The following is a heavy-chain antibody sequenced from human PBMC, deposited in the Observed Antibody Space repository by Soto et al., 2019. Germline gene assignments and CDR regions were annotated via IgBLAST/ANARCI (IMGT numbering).Heavy chain of an antibody. D-gene: IGHD2-15*01. J-gene: IGHJ4*02. CDR1: GGSISSSNW. V-gene: IGHV4-4*02. Sequence: QVQLQESGPGLVKPSGTLSLTCAVSGGSISSSNWWSWVRQPPGKGLEWIGEIYHSGSTNYNPSLKSLVTISVDKSKNQFSLKLSSVTAADTAVYYCASLCSGGSCYLSSPSDYWGQGTLVTVSS. CDR3: ASLCSGGSCYLSSPSDY. CDR2: IYHSGST.